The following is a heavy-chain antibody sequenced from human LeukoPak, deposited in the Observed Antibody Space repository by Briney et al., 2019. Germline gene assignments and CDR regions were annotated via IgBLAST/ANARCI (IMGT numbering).Heavy chain of an antibody. J-gene: IGHJ4*02. D-gene: IGHD1-14*01. V-gene: IGHV3-7*04. CDR2: IKPDGSEK. CDR3: ARHNPLWGY. Sequence: GGSLRLSCAASGFTFSSYWMSWVRQAPGKGLEWVANIKPDGSEKYYVDSVKGRCTISRDSAKNSLYLQMSSLRVEDTALYFCARHNPLWGYWGQGTLVTVSS. CDR1: GFTFSSYW.